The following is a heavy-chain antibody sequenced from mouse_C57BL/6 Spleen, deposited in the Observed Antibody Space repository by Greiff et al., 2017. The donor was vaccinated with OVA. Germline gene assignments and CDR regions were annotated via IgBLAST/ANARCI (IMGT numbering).Heavy chain of an antibody. CDR2: IRLKSDNYAT. CDR1: GFTFSNYW. D-gene: IGHD2-4*01. CDR3: TIYYDYDEGFAY. V-gene: IGHV6-3*01. Sequence: EVKLMESGGGLVQPGGSMKLSCVASGFTFSNYWMNWVRQSPEKGLEWVAQIRLKSDNYATHYAESVKGRFTISRDDSKSSVYLQMNNLRAEDTGIYYCTIYYDYDEGFAYWGQGTLVTVSA. J-gene: IGHJ3*01.